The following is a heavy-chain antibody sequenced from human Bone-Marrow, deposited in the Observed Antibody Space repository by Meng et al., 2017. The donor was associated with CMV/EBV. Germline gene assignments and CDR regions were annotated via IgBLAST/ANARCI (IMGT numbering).Heavy chain of an antibody. D-gene: IGHD2-2*01. CDR3: ARDRRTRYCSSTSCHPAYYYGMDV. CDR2: IYYSGST. J-gene: IGHJ6*02. CDR1: GGSFGNYY. Sequence: LRRFCAVDGGSFGNYYWTWIRQAPGKGLEWIGYIYYSGSTYYNPSLKSRVTISVDTSKNQFSLKLSSVTAADTAVYYCARDRRTRYCSSTSCHPAYYYGMDVWGQGSTVTISS. V-gene: IGHV4-30-4*01.